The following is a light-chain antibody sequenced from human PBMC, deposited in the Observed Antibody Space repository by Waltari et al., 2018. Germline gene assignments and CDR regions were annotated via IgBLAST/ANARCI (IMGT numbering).Light chain of an antibody. CDR3: QQYGSSAT. V-gene: IGKV3-20*01. Sequence: EIVSTQPPGTLALSPGERATLSCRASQSVSGNYSAWFHQKPGPTPRLLSYAASSRATGVPDRFRGSGSGTDLTLTITRLEPEDFAVYYCQQYGSSATFGGGTKVEIK. CDR1: QSVSGNY. J-gene: IGKJ4*01. CDR2: AAS.